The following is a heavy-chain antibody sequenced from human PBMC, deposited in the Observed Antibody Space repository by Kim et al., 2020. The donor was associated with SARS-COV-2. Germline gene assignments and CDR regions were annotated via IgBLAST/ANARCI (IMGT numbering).Heavy chain of an antibody. CDR2: IYHSGST. Sequence: SEPLSLTCAVSGGSISSSNWWSWVRQPPGKGLEWIGEIYHSGSTNYNPSLKSRVTISVDKSKNQFSLKLSSVTAADTAVYYCARRDGSGSYYSRIFDYWGQGTLVTVSS. D-gene: IGHD3-10*01. V-gene: IGHV4-4*02. CDR1: GGSISSSNW. CDR3: ARRDGSGSYYSRIFDY. J-gene: IGHJ4*02.